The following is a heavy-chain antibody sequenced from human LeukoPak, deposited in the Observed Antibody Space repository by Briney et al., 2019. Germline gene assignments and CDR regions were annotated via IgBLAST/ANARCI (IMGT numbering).Heavy chain of an antibody. D-gene: IGHD6-13*01. CDR3: ARGRGIAASYFDY. CDR2: ISSSSSYI. CDR1: GFTFSSYS. J-gene: IGHJ4*02. V-gene: IGHV3-21*01. Sequence: GGSLRLSCSASGFTFSSYSMNWVRQAPGKGLEWVSSISSSSSYIYYADSVKGRFTISRDNAKNSLYLQMNSLRAEDTAVYYCARGRGIAASYFDYWGQGTLVTVSS.